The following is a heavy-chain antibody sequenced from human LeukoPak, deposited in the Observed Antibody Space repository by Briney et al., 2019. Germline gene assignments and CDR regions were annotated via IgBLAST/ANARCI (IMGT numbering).Heavy chain of an antibody. CDR1: GFTFNAYW. CDR3: ARGYSCSGGSCYFDN. V-gene: IGHV3-21*01. D-gene: IGHD2-15*01. Sequence: PGGSLRLSCAASGFTFNAYWMAWVRQAPGKGLEWVSSISSSTYYIYYADSVKGRFTISRDNAKNSLYLQMNSLRAEDTAIYYCARGYSCSGGSCYFDNWGQGTLVTVSS. J-gene: IGHJ4*02. CDR2: ISSSTYYI.